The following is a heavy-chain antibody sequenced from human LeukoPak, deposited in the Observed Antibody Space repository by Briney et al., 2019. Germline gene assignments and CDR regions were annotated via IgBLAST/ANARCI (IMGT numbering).Heavy chain of an antibody. CDR1: GGTFSSYA. V-gene: IGHV1-69*13. CDR3: ARDRRHIAAAEYNWFDP. J-gene: IGHJ5*02. Sequence: SVKVSCKASGGTFSSYAISWVRQAPGQGLEWMGGIIPIFGTANYAQKFQGRVTIIADESTSTAYMELSSLRSEDTAVYYCARDRRHIAAAEYNWFDPWGQGTLVTVSS. D-gene: IGHD6-13*01. CDR2: IIPIFGTA.